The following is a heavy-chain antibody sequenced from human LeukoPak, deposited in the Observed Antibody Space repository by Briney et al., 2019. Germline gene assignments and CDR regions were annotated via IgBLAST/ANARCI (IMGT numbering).Heavy chain of an antibody. CDR2: INGDGSTT. D-gene: IGHD3-10*01. Sequence: GGSLRLSCTASGFTFSTDWINWVRQSPGKGLVWVALINGDGSTTTHADSVKGRFTISRDNAKKTASLQMNSLRDEDTAVYYCARDYAGSPDYWGQGTLVTVSA. CDR3: ARDYAGSPDY. V-gene: IGHV3-74*03. CDR1: GFTFSTDW. J-gene: IGHJ4*02.